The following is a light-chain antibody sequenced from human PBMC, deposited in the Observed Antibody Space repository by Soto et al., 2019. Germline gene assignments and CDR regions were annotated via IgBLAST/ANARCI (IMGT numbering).Light chain of an antibody. CDR3: QQYGSSLFT. CDR2: GAS. J-gene: IGKJ3*01. Sequence: IVLTQSPGTLSLSPGERATLSCRASQSVSSSYLAWYQQKPGQAPRLLIYGASSRATGIPYRFSGSGTGTDFTLSISRLEPEDFAVYYCQQYGSSLFTFGPGTKVDIK. V-gene: IGKV3-20*01. CDR1: QSVSSSY.